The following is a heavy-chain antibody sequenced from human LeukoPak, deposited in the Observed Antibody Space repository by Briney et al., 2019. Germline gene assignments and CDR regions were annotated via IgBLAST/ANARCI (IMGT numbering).Heavy chain of an antibody. CDR2: ISGSGGST. V-gene: IGHV3-23*01. J-gene: IGHJ4*02. CDR3: ARGTSFGDY. CDR1: GFTVSSNY. D-gene: IGHD3-16*01. Sequence: GGSLRLSCAASGFTVSSNYMSWVRQAPGKGLEWVSAISGSGGSTYYADSVKGRFTISRDNSKNTLYLQMNSLRAEDTAVYYCARGTSFGDYWGQGTLVTVSS.